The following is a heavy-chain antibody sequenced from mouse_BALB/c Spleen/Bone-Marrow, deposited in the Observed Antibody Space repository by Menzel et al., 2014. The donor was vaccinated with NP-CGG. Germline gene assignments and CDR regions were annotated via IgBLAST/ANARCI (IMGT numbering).Heavy chain of an antibody. CDR1: GFSLISYG. Sequence: QVQLQQSGPSLVQPSQSLSITCTVSGFSLISYGVHWVRQSPGKGLEWLGVIWRGGSTDYNAAFMSRLSITKDNSKSXVFFKMDSLQADDTAIYYCAIDGYYAMDYWGQGTSVTVSS. J-gene: IGHJ4*01. CDR3: AIDGYYAMDY. D-gene: IGHD2-3*01. CDR2: IWRGGST. V-gene: IGHV2-5-1*01.